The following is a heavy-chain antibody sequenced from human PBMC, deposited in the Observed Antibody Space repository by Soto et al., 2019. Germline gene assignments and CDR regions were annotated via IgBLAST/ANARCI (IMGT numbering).Heavy chain of an antibody. CDR3: GRGRGYSNAWGSYYSGMDV. CDR1: VGSCRNDY. J-gene: IGHJ6*02. CDR2: INHNGIT. V-gene: IGHV4-34*01. D-gene: IGHD6-19*01. Sequence: SETLSLTCAIYVGSCRNDYWNWIRQPPGKGLEWMGKINHNGITNYSPSLKSRLTISVDTSKNQFSLKLISVTAADTAVYFCGRGRGYSNAWGSYYSGMDVWGQGTTVTVSS.